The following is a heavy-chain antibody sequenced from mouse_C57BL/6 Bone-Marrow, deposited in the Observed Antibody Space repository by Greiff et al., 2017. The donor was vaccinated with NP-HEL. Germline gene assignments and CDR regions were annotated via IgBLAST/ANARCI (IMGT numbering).Heavy chain of an antibody. CDR1: GYTFTSYW. CDR2: IDPSDSYT. Sequence: QVQLQQPGAELVRPGTSVKLSCKASGYTFTSYWKHWVKQRPGQGLEWIGVIDPSDSYTNYNQKFKGKATLTVDTSSSTAYMQLSSLTSEDSAVYYCVYYDYDVAWYFDVWGTGTTVTVSS. CDR3: VYYDYDVAWYFDV. D-gene: IGHD2-4*01. J-gene: IGHJ1*03. V-gene: IGHV1-59*01.